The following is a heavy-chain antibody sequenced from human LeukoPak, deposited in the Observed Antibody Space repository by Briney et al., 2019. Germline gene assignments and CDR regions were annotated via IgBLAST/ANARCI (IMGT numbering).Heavy chain of an antibody. J-gene: IGHJ4*02. CDR2: IIPIFGTA. V-gene: IGHV1-69*05. CDR3: AKLFVVVPAAPVPYFDY. Sequence: SVKVSCKASGGTFSSYAISWVRQAPGQGLEWMGGIIPIFGTANYAQKFQGRVTITTDESTSTAYMELSSLRSEDTAVYYCAKLFVVVPAAPVPYFDYWGQGTLVTVSS. D-gene: IGHD2-2*01. CDR1: GGTFSSYA.